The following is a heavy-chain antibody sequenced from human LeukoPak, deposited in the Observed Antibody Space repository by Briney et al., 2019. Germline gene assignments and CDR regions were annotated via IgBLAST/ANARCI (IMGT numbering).Heavy chain of an antibody. CDR1: GFTFSSFG. Sequence: PGGSLRLSCAASGFTFSSFGMHWVRQAPGKGLEWVTFTRYDGGNKYYADSVKGRFTISRDNSKNTLYLQMNSLRAEDTAVYYCAKDRAYSSSAGNFDYWGQGTLVTVSS. CDR2: TRYDGGNK. J-gene: IGHJ4*02. V-gene: IGHV3-30*02. CDR3: AKDRAYSSSAGNFDY. D-gene: IGHD6-6*01.